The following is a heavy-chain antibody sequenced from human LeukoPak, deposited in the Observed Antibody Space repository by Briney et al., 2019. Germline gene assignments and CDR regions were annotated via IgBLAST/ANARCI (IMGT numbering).Heavy chain of an antibody. CDR2: INHSGST. D-gene: IGHD1-26*01. Sequence: SETLSLTCAVSGGPLSGYYWTWIRQPPGKGLEWIGEINHSGSTNYNPSLKSRVTISVDTSKNQFSLRLNSVTAADTAMYYCVKSGGYGLIDYWGQGTLVTVSS. CDR3: VKSGGYGLIDY. CDR1: GGPLSGYY. V-gene: IGHV4-34*01. J-gene: IGHJ4*02.